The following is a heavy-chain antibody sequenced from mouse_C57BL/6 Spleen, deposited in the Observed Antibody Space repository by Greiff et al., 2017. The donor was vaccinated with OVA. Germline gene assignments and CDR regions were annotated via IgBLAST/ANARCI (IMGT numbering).Heavy chain of an antibody. J-gene: IGHJ2*01. CDR2: IYPGSGST. CDR3: AKAYYSNYGGVDY. D-gene: IGHD2-5*01. Sequence: VQLQQPGAELVKPGASVKMSCKASGYTFTSYWITWVKQRPGQGLEWIGDIYPGSGSTNYTEKFKSKATLTVDTSSSTAYLQLSSLTSEDSAVYYCAKAYYSNYGGVDYWGQGTTLTVSS. CDR1: GYTFTSYW. V-gene: IGHV1-55*01.